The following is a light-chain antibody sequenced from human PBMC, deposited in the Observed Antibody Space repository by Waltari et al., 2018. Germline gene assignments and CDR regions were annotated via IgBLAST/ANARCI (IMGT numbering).Light chain of an antibody. CDR1: TSNIGTNT. Sequence: QSVLTQPPSTSGTPGQRVTISCSGSTSNIGTNTVTWYQLLPGTAPKTVIFANYHRPSGVPHQFAASKSGTSASLVISGLQSEDEADYFCATWDDSLSGRVFGGGTKVTVL. J-gene: IGLJ3*02. V-gene: IGLV1-44*01. CDR2: ANY. CDR3: ATWDDSLSGRV.